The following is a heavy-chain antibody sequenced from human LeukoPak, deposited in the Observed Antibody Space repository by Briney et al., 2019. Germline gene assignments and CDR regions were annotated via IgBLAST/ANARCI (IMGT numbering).Heavy chain of an antibody. V-gene: IGHV3-30-3*01. J-gene: IGHJ4*02. CDR3: ATIGDQRSGEPYRIDY. CDR2: VSYDGSNK. Sequence: PGGSLRLSCAASGFTFSNYAMHWVRQAPGKGLEWVAVVSYDGSNKYYADSVKGRFTISRDNSKNTLYLQMNSLRAEDAVVYYCATIGDQRSGEPYRIDYWGQGTLVTVSS. CDR1: GFTFSNYA. D-gene: IGHD1-26*01.